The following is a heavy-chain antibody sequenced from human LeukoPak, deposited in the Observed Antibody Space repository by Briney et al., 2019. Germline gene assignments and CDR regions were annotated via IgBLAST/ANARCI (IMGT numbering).Heavy chain of an antibody. CDR3: ARVPRRDIVVVPASAANWFDP. Sequence: AASVKVSCKASGYTFTSYDINWVGQATGQGLEWMGWMNPNSGNTGYAQKFQGRVTMTRNTSISTAYMELSSLRSEDTAVYYCARVPRRDIVVVPASAANWFDPWGQGTLVTVSS. V-gene: IGHV1-8*01. CDR1: GYTFTSYD. CDR2: MNPNSGNT. J-gene: IGHJ5*02. D-gene: IGHD2-2*01.